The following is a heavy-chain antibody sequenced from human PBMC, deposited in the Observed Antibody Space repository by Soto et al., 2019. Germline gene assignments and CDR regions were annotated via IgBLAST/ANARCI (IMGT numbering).Heavy chain of an antibody. V-gene: IGHV4-39*01. CDR1: GGSISSSSYY. D-gene: IGHD7-27*01. Sequence: SETLSLTCTVSGGSISSSSYYWGWIRQPPGKGLEWIGSIYYSGSTYYNPSLKSRVTISVDTSKNQFSLKLSSVTAADTAVYYCARRGRANWGAFDIWGQGTMVTVSS. CDR3: ARRGRANWGAFDI. CDR2: IYYSGST. J-gene: IGHJ3*02.